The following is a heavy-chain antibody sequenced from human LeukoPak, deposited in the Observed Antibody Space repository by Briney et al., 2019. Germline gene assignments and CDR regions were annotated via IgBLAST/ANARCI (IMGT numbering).Heavy chain of an antibody. V-gene: IGHV3-30*18. CDR3: AKDREGGYYYYYYGMDV. D-gene: IGHD5-12*01. CDR1: GFTFSSYG. CDR2: ISYDGSNK. Sequence: GGSLRLSCAASGFTFSSYGMPGVRQAPGKGLEWVAVISYDGSNKYYADSVKGRFTISRDNSKNTLYLQMNSLRAEDTAVYYCAKDREGGYYYYYYGMDVWGQGTTVTVSS. J-gene: IGHJ6*02.